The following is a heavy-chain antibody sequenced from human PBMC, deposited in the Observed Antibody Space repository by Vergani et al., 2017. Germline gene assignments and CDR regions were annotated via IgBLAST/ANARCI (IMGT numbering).Heavy chain of an antibody. CDR2: ISNSGSTI. V-gene: IGHV3-11*04. CDR1: GFIFSDFH. D-gene: IGHD4-17*01. CDR3: ARKAYDYGDYGWFDP. J-gene: IGHJ5*02. Sequence: QVQLVESGGGLVKPGGSLRLSCAASGFIFSDFHMSWIRQAPGKGLEWVSYISNSGSTIYYAESVKGRFTISRDNAKNSLYLQMNSLRAEDTAVYYCARKAYDYGDYGWFDPWGQGTLVTVSS.